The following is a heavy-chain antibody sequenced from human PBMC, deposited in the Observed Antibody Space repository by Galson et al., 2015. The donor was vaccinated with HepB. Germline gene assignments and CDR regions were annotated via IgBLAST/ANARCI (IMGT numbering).Heavy chain of an antibody. J-gene: IGHJ5*02. D-gene: IGHD5-12*01. CDR2: IIPILGIA. CDR3: ARDQKGYSGYDYGVWFDP. CDR1: GGTFSSYT. Sequence: SVKVSCKASGGTFSSYTISWVRQAPGQGLEWMGRIIPILGIANYAQKFQGRVTITADKSTSTAYMELSSLRSEDTAVYYCARDQKGYSGYDYGVWFDPWGQGTLVTVSS. V-gene: IGHV1-69*04.